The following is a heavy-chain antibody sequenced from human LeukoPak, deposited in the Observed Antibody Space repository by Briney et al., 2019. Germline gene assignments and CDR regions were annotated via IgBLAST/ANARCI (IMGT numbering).Heavy chain of an antibody. J-gene: IGHJ4*02. Sequence: PGGSLRLSCAASGFTVSSNYMSWVRQAPGKGLEWVSVIYSGGSTYYADSVKGRFTISRDNSKNTLYLQINSLRAEDTAVYYCARSPVDDSSGYYSYYFDYWGQGTLVTVSS. CDR2: IYSGGST. CDR1: GFTVSSNY. CDR3: ARSPVDDSSGYYSYYFDY. D-gene: IGHD3-22*01. V-gene: IGHV3-53*01.